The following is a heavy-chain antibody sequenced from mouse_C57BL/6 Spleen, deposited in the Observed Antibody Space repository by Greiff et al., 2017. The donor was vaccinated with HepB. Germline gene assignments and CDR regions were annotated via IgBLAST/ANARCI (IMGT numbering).Heavy chain of an antibody. CDR1: GYSITSDY. V-gene: IGHV3-8*01. J-gene: IGHJ2*01. D-gene: IGHD5-2*01. Sequence: EVKLQESGPGLAKPSQTLSLTCSVTGYSITSDYWNWIRKFPGNKLEYMGYISYSGSTYYNPSLKSRISITRDTSKKQYYLQLNSVTTEDTVTYYCARRRVKENLGFDYWGQGTTLTVSS. CDR2: ISYSGST. CDR3: ARRRVKENLGFDY.